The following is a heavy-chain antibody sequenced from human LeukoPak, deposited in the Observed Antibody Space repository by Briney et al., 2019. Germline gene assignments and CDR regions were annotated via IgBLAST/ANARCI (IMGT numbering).Heavy chain of an antibody. CDR1: GGSISSSSYY. Sequence: PSETLSLTCTVSGGSISSSSYYWGWIRQPPGKGLEWIGSIYYSGSTYYNPSLKSRVTISVDTSKNQFSLKLSSVTAADTAMYYCARGGYDILTGYPYFDYWGQGTLVTVSS. CDR2: IYYSGST. D-gene: IGHD3-9*01. J-gene: IGHJ4*02. V-gene: IGHV4-39*07. CDR3: ARGGYDILTGYPYFDY.